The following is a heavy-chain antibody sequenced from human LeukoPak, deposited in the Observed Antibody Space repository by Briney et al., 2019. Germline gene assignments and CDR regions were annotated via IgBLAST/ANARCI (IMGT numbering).Heavy chain of an antibody. CDR2: IYQSGST. J-gene: IGHJ4*02. V-gene: IGHV4-30-2*01. D-gene: IGHD3-10*01. CDR1: GGSISSGGYS. Sequence: SSETLSLTCTVSGGSISSGGYSWSWIRQPPGKGLEWIGYIYQSGSTYYNPSLKSRVTISEDRSKNQFSLKLKSVTAADTAVYYCARWDRGSNLESDYWGQGTLVTVSS. CDR3: ARWDRGSNLESDY.